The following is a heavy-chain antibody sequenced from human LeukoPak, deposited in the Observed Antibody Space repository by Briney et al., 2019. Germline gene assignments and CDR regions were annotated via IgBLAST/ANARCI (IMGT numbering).Heavy chain of an antibody. J-gene: IGHJ3*02. Sequence: SETPSLTCTVSGGSISSSSYYWGWIRQPPGKGLEGIGSIYYSGSTYYNPSLKSRVTISVDTSKNQFSLKLSSVTAADTAVYYCARDVPPVTTPAFDIWGQGTMVTVSS. D-gene: IGHD4-17*01. CDR3: ARDVPPVTTPAFDI. CDR2: IYYSGST. V-gene: IGHV4-39*07. CDR1: GGSISSSSYY.